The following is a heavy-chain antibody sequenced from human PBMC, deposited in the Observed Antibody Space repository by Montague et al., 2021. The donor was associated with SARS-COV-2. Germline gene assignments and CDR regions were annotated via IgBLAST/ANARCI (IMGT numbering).Heavy chain of an antibody. Sequence: SETLSLTCTVSSASGGSVSSDEYYWGWIRQPPGKGLEWIGSVHYTGTTSYNASLKSRLTISVDTSENQFFLKMTSVTASGTAVYYCARHRANAGSFDIWGQGTMVTVSS. CDR1: SASGGSVSSDEYY. V-gene: IGHV4-39*01. CDR3: ARHRANAGSFDI. D-gene: IGHD1-1*01. J-gene: IGHJ3*02. CDR2: VHYTGTT.